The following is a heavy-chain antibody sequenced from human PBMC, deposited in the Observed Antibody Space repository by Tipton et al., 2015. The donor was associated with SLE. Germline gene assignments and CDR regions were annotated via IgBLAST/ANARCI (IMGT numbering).Heavy chain of an antibody. V-gene: IGHV4-59*01. Sequence: GLVKPSETLSLICAVYGGSFSGYCWSWIRQPPGKGLEWIGYIYYSGRTNNNPSLQSRVTISVDTSKNQLSLKMRSVTAADTAVYYCARGRVPNTWGQGTLVTVST. CDR1: GGSFSGYC. CDR3: ARGRVPNT. CDR2: IYYSGRT. J-gene: IGHJ5*02.